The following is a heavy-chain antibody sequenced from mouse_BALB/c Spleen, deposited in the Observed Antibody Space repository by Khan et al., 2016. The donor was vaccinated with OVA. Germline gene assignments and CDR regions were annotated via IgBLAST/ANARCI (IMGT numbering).Heavy chain of an antibody. CDR3: ARDYWFVY. CDR1: GFPFSNYA. V-gene: IGHV5-6-5*01. J-gene: IGHJ3*01. Sequence: EVMLVESGGGLVTPGRSLKVSCAASGFPFSNYAISWVRQPPGKRREGVASIITGGSTYYPDSVKGRFTISRDNARNILYLQMSSLRSEDTAMYYCARDYWFVYWGQGTLVTVSA. CDR2: IITGGST.